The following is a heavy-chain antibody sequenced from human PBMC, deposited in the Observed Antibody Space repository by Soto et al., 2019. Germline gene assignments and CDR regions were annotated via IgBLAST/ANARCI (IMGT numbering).Heavy chain of an antibody. CDR2: IYYSGTT. Sequence: SETLSLTCSVSGGSLSSGSYYWNWIRQHPGKGLEWIGYIYYSGTTYYNPSLKSRVTISVDTSKNQFSLSLSSVTAADTALYYCARDRPYCSGGSCYVGWFDSWRQGTLVTVSS. V-gene: IGHV4-31*03. CDR3: ARDRPYCSGGSCYVGWFDS. D-gene: IGHD2-15*01. CDR1: GGSLSSGSYY. J-gene: IGHJ5*01.